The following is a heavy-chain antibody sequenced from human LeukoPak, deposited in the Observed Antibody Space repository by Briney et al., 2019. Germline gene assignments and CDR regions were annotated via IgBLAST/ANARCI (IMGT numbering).Heavy chain of an antibody. CDR1: GGSISNSDYY. Sequence: SETLSLTCTVSGGSISNSDYYWAWIRQPPGKGLEWIGCIYYSGNTYYNPSLRSRVTISVDTSKNQFSLKLSSVTAADTAVYYCARGRVAARRGGYYYMDVWGKGTTVTVSS. CDR2: IYYSGNT. V-gene: IGHV4-39*01. D-gene: IGHD6-6*01. CDR3: ARGRVAARRGGYYYMDV. J-gene: IGHJ6*03.